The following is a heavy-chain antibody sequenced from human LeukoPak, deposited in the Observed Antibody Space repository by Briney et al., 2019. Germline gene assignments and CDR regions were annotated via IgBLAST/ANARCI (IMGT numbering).Heavy chain of an antibody. D-gene: IGHD6-19*01. V-gene: IGHV1-18*01. J-gene: IGHJ3*02. CDR1: GYTFTSYG. Sequence: GASVKVSCKASGYTFTSYGISWVRQAPGQGLEWMGWISAYNGNTNYAQKLQGRVTMTTDTSTSTAYMELRSLRSDDTAVYYCARDRGEQWLVPDAFDIRGQGTMVTVSS. CDR2: ISAYNGNT. CDR3: ARDRGEQWLVPDAFDI.